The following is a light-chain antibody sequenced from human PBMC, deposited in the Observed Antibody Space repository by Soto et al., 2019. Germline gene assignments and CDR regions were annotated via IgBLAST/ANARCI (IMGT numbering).Light chain of an antibody. V-gene: IGLV3-21*02. CDR2: DNN. CDR1: NIGSKS. J-gene: IGLJ3*02. Sequence: SYELTQPPSVSVAPGQTARITCGGNNIGSKSVHWYQQKPGQAPVLVVYDNNDRPSGIPERFSGSNSGNTATLTISRVEAGDEADYYGQVWDSSSDHWVFGGGTKLTVL. CDR3: QVWDSSSDHWV.